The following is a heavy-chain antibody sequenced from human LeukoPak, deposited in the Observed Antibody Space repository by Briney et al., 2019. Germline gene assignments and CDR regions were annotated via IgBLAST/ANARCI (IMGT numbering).Heavy chain of an antibody. CDR3: ARAQLLTAPAGTFADN. J-gene: IGHJ4*02. D-gene: IGHD6-13*01. V-gene: IGHV1-2*02. Sequence: ASVKVSCKASGYTFTGYYMHWVRQAPGQGLEWMGWINPNSGGTNYAQKFQGRVTMTRDTSISTAYMEMSGLTSDDTAVYYCARAQLLTAPAGTFADNWGQGTLVTVSS. CDR1: GYTFTGYY. CDR2: INPNSGGT.